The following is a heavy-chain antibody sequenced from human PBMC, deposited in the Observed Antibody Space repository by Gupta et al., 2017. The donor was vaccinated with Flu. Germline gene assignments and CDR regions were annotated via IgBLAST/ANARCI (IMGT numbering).Heavy chain of an antibody. J-gene: IGHJ5*02. CDR1: GFTFSSYR. CDR2: ISSSSSYI. Sequence: EVQLVESGGGLVKPGGSLSLSCAASGFTFSSYRMNWVRQAPGKGLEWVSSISSSSSYIYYADSVKGRFTISRDNAKNSLYLQMNSLRAEDTAVYYCARDIVVVPAAIGWFDPWGQGTLVTVSS. D-gene: IGHD2-2*02. CDR3: ARDIVVVPAAIGWFDP. V-gene: IGHV3-21*01.